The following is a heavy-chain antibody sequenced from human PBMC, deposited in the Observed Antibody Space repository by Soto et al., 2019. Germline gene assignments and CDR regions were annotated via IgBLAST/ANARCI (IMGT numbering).Heavy chain of an antibody. Sequence: GASVKVSCKASGYTFTCYGISWVRQAPGQGLEWMGWISAYNGNTNYAQKLQGRVTMTADTSTSTAYMELRSLRSDDTAVYYCARVRLGELSSPYYYYGMDVWGQGPTVTVSS. CDR3: ARVRLGELSSPYYYYGMDV. D-gene: IGHD3-16*02. V-gene: IGHV1-18*01. CDR1: GYTFTCYG. J-gene: IGHJ6*02. CDR2: ISAYNGNT.